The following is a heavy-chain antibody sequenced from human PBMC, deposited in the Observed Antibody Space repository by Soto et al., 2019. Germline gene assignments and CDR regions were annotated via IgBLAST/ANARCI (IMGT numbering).Heavy chain of an antibody. CDR3: ARESEGGTFYYHGLDV. D-gene: IGHD1-26*01. V-gene: IGHV3-21*01. Sequence: PGGSLRLSCAVSGFTFSDFDMTWVRQAPGKGLEWVSSITSNSVYVYYADSLKGRFTISRDNAKSSLYLQMNSLRADDTAVYYCARESEGGTFYYHGLDVWGQGTTVTVSS. CDR2: ITSNSVYV. J-gene: IGHJ6*02. CDR1: GFTFSDFD.